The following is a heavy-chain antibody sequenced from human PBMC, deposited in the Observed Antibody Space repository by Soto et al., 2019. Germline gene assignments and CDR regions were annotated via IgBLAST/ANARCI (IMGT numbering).Heavy chain of an antibody. Sequence: GGSLRLSCAASGVTFSSYAMSWVRQAPGKELEWVSAISGSGGSTYYADSVKGRFTISRDNSKNTLYLQMNSLRAEDTAVYYYSKFIGRYYFWTVYPFHYWGQATLVTVSS. CDR1: GVTFSSYA. D-gene: IGHD3-3*01. CDR3: SKFIGRYYFWTVYPFHY. CDR2: ISGSGGST. J-gene: IGHJ4*02. V-gene: IGHV3-23*01.